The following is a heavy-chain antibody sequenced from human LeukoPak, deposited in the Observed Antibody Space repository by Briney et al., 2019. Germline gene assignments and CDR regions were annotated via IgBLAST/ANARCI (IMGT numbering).Heavy chain of an antibody. V-gene: IGHV3-21*01. CDR2: ISSSSSYI. CDR3: ARDRGTTGLFDY. CDR1: GFTFSGYS. Sequence: GGSLRLSCAASGFTFSGYSMNWVRQAPGKGLEWVSSISSSSSYIYYADSVKGRFTISRDNAKNSLYLQMNSLRAEDTAVYYCARDRGTTGLFDYWGQGTLVTVSS. D-gene: IGHD1-1*01. J-gene: IGHJ4*02.